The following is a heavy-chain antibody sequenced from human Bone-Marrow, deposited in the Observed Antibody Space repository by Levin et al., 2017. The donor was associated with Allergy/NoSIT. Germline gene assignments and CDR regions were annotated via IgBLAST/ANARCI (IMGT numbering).Heavy chain of an antibody. D-gene: IGHD3-10*01. V-gene: IGHV3-30*18. Sequence: GGSLRLSCEASGFTFSGYVIHWARQAPGKGLEWVAAISYDGSDKYYADSVKGRFTISRDNSKNTVFLQTNSVRAEDAAVYYCAKDGTHDGSGRWGGMDVWGQGTTVTV. CDR1: GFTFSGYV. CDR2: ISYDGSDK. CDR3: AKDGTHDGSGRWGGMDV. J-gene: IGHJ6*02.